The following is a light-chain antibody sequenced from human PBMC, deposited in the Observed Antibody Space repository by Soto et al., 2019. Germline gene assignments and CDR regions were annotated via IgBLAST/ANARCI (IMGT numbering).Light chain of an antibody. Sequence: DIPMTQSPYSLSASVEARVIITCLASQSISNHLNWYQQKPGKAPKLLIFAASSLQSGVPSRFSGSRSGPDFTLTISSLQPEDFATYYCQQSYSSPPTFGQGTKVDIK. J-gene: IGKJ1*01. CDR3: QQSYSSPPT. CDR2: AAS. V-gene: IGKV1-39*01. CDR1: QSISNH.